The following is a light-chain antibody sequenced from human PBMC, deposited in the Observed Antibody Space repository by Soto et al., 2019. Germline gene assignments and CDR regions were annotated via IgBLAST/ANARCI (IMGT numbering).Light chain of an antibody. J-gene: IGLJ1*01. CDR3: SSYAGSRLYV. Sequence: QSVLTQPPSASGSSGQSVTISCTGTSSDVGGYNYVSWYQQHPGKAPKLMIYEVSKRPSGVTDRFSGSKSGNTASLTVSGLQAEDEADYYCSSYAGSRLYVFGTGTKVTVL. CDR2: EVS. V-gene: IGLV2-8*01. CDR1: SSDVGGYNY.